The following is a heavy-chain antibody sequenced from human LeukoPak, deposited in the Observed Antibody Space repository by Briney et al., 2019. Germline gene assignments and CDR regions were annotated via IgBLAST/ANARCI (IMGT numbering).Heavy chain of an antibody. CDR3: ARERNYYDSSGYVYHFDY. V-gene: IGHV4-61*01. Sequence: SRTLSLTCTVSGGSVSSGLNNWSWIRQPPGKGLEWIGSFSHTARATYNPSLRSRVTISVDWSTNQFSLTRGSVTAADTAVYYCARERNYYDSSGYVYHFDYWGQGTLVTVSS. D-gene: IGHD3-22*01. J-gene: IGHJ4*02. CDR1: GGSVSSGLNN. CDR2: FSHTARA.